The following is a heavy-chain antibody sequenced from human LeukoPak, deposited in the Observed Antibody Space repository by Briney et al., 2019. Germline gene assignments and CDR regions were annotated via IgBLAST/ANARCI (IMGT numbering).Heavy chain of an antibody. CDR2: IYYSGST. CDR3: ARVVGATTHYYYMDV. J-gene: IGHJ6*03. D-gene: IGHD1-26*01. V-gene: IGHV4-34*01. Sequence: SETLSLTCAIYGGSFSGHYWSWSWIRQPPGKGLEWIGSIYYSGSTYYNPSLKSRVTISVDTSKNQFSLKLSSVTAADTAVYYCARVVGATTHYYYMDVWGKGTTVTVSS. CDR1: GGSFSGHY.